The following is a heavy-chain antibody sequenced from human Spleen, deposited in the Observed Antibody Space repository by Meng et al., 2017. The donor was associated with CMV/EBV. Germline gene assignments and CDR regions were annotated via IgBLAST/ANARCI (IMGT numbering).Heavy chain of an antibody. Sequence: GESLKISCAASGFTFSSYSMNWVRQAPGKGLEWVSYISSSSSTIYYADSVKGRFTISRDNAKNSLYLQMNRLRAEDTAVYYCARGYSSGWYYDYGMDVWGQGTTVTVSS. J-gene: IGHJ6*02. CDR2: ISSSSSTI. CDR1: GFTFSSYS. V-gene: IGHV3-48*04. D-gene: IGHD6-19*01. CDR3: ARGYSSGWYYDYGMDV.